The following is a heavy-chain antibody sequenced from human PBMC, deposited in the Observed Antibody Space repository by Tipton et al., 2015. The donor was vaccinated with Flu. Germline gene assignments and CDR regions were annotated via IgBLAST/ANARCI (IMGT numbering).Heavy chain of an antibody. V-gene: IGHV3-73*01. D-gene: IGHD2-2*01. CDR1: GFTFSGSA. CDR3: TRGGTSRGYYYYYMDV. CDR2: IRSKANSYAT. J-gene: IGHJ6*03. Sequence: SLRLSCAASGFTFSGSAMHWVRQASGKGLEWVGRIRSKANSYATAYAASVKGRFTISRDDSKNTAYLQMNSLKTEDTAVYYCTRGGTSRGYYYYYMDVWGKGTTVTVSS.